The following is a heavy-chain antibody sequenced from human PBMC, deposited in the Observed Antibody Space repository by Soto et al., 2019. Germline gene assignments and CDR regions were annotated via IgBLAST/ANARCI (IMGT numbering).Heavy chain of an antibody. CDR1: GGSIISGAHS. CDR3: ARRRAGSGPLGLFDP. CDR2: IYHTGGT. Sequence: SETLSLACGVSGGSIISGAHSWSWIRQSPGKGLEFIGYIYHTGGTYYTPSLKSRVTISVDRSKNQFSLKLTSMSAADTAVYYCARRRAGSGPLGLFDPWGQGIQVTVSS. V-gene: IGHV4-30-2*06. D-gene: IGHD2-15*01. J-gene: IGHJ5*02.